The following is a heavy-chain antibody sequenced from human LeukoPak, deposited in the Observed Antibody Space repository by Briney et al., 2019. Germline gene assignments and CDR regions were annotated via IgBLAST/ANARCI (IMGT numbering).Heavy chain of an antibody. CDR1: GGSFSGYY. CDR2: INHSGST. CDR3: ARGVRRFGELSDY. J-gene: IGHJ4*02. D-gene: IGHD3-10*01. V-gene: IGHV4-34*01. Sequence: SETLSLTCAVYGGSFSGYYWSWIRQPPGKGLEWIGEINHSGSTNYNPSLKSRVTISVDTSKNQFSLKLSSVTAADTAVYYCARGVRRFGELSDYWGQGTLVTVSS.